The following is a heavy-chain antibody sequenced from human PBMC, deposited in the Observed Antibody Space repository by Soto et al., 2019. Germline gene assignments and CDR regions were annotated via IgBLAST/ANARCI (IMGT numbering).Heavy chain of an antibody. CDR1: GFTFSDYY. J-gene: IGHJ6*02. Sequence: LRLSCAASGFTFSDYYMSWIRQAPGKGLEWVSYISSSGSTIYYADSVKGRFTISRDNAKNSLYLQMNSLRAEDTAVYYCARESVAAQYYYYGMDVWGQGTTVTVSS. D-gene: IGHD6-6*01. CDR3: ARESVAAQYYYYGMDV. CDR2: ISSSGSTI. V-gene: IGHV3-11*01.